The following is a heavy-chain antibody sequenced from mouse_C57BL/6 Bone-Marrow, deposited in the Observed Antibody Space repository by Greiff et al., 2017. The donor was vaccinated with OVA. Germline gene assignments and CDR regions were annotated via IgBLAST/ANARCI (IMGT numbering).Heavy chain of an antibody. CDR2: INPYNGGT. J-gene: IGHJ1*03. V-gene: IGHV1-19*01. CDR3: AREYYGSSLYWYFDV. Sequence: EVQLQQSGPVLVKPGASVKMSCKASGYTFTDYYMNWVKQSHGKSLEWIGVINPYNGGTSYNQKFKGKATLTVDKSSSTAYMELNSLTSEDSAVYYCAREYYGSSLYWYFDVWGTGTTVTVSS. CDR1: GYTFTDYY. D-gene: IGHD1-1*01.